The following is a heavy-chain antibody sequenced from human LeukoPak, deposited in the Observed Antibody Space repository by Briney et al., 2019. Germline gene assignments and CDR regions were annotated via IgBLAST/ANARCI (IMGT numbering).Heavy chain of an antibody. CDR2: ISSSRSTV. J-gene: IGHJ6*02. CDR3: AKDLLPDFYYYYGMDV. D-gene: IGHD1-26*01. V-gene: IGHV3-11*01. CDR1: GFIFSDYY. Sequence: GGSLRLSCAASGFIFSDYYMSWIRQSPGEGLEWISYISSSRSTVYYADSVKGRFTISRDNAKNSLFLQMNSLRVEDTAVYYCAKDLLPDFYYYYGMDVWGQGTTVTVSS.